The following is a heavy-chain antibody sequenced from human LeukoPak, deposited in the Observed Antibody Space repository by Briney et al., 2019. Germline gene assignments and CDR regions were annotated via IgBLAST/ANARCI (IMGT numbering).Heavy chain of an antibody. CDR3: ARDREAYCGGDCYGRFDP. V-gene: IGHV3-30-3*01. D-gene: IGHD2-21*02. CDR2: ISYDGSNK. J-gene: IGHJ5*02. CDR1: GFTFSSYA. Sequence: LSGRSLRLSCAASGFTFSSYAMHWVRQAPGKGLEWVAVISYDGSNKYYADSVKGRFTISRDNSKNTLYLQMNSLRAEDTAVYYCARDREAYCGGDCYGRFDPWGQGTLVTVSS.